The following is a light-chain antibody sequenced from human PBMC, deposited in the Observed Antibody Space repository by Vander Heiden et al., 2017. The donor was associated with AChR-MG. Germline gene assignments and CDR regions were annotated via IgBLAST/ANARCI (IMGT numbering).Light chain of an antibody. V-gene: IGKV1-39*01. CDR2: AAS. Sequence: DIQMTQSPSSLSASVGDRVTITCRASQSISSYLNWYQQKPGKAPKLLIYAASSLQSGVPSRFSGSGSGKDFTLTISSLQPEDFANYCCQQSTVQVTFGPGTKVDIK. J-gene: IGKJ3*01. CDR1: QSISSY. CDR3: QQSTVQVT.